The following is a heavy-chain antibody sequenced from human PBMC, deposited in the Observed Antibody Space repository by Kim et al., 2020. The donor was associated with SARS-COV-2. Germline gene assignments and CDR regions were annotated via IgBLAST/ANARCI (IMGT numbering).Heavy chain of an antibody. V-gene: IGHV1-58*01. D-gene: IGHD5-18*01. CDR3: AARSGYSPVHWYFDV. Sequence: AQEFQGRIVVSTDTSTNTAYMELSSLRSEDTAVYYCAARSGYSPVHWYFDVWGRGSLVTVSS. J-gene: IGHJ2*01.